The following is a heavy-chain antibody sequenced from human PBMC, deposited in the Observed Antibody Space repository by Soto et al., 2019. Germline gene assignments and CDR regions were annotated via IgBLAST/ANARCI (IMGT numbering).Heavy chain of an antibody. Sequence: QITLKESGPTLVKSTQTLTLTCTFSGFSLSSGGGAVGWIRQPPGKALEWLAIIYASGGTHYSPSLKTRLTITNDTSKNQAVLTMTNMDPVDTATYYCGHRRDVATRCWFDPWGQGILVTVSS. CDR3: GHRRDVATRCWFDP. V-gene: IGHV2-5*01. J-gene: IGHJ5*02. CDR1: GFSLSSGGGA. D-gene: IGHD6-6*01. CDR2: IYASGGT.